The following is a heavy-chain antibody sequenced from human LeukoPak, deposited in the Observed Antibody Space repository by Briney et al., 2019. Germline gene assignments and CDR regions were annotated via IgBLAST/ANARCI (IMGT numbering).Heavy chain of an antibody. CDR1: GGSISSYY. Sequence: SETLSLTCTVSGGSISSYYWSWIRQPPGKGLEWIGYIYYSGSTNYNPSLRSRVTISVDTSKNQFSLKLRSVTAADTAVYYCARRGDDTSGYYPFWGQGTLVTVSS. CDR3: ARRGDDTSGYYPF. CDR2: IYYSGST. V-gene: IGHV4-59*08. D-gene: IGHD3-22*01. J-gene: IGHJ4*02.